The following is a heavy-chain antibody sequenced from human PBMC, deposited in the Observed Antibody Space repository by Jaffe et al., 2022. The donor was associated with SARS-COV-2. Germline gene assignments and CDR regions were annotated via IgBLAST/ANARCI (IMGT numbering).Heavy chain of an antibody. Sequence: QVQLVESGGGVVQPGRSVTLSCAASGFTFSSYGMHWVRQAPGKGLEWVSFISYDESNKYYVDSVKGRFTISRDISKNTLFLQMNSLRPEDTAVYYCATGYCRGGSCYSGYWGQGTLVTVSS. CDR3: ATGYCRGGSCYSGY. J-gene: IGHJ4*02. V-gene: IGHV3-30*03. CDR1: GFTFSSYG. CDR2: ISYDESNK. D-gene: IGHD2-15*01.